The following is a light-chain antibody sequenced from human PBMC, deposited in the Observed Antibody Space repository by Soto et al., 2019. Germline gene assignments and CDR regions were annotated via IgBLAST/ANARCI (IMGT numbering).Light chain of an antibody. CDR3: QQYGTSPT. CDR1: QSVRTNY. J-gene: IGKJ1*01. V-gene: IGKV3-20*01. Sequence: EIVLTQSPGTLSLSPGERATLSCRASQSVRTNYLAWFQQKPGQAPRLLIYGASSTAPGIPDRFSGSGSGTDFTLTISSLEPEDFAFYYCQQYGTSPTFGQGTKGEIK. CDR2: GAS.